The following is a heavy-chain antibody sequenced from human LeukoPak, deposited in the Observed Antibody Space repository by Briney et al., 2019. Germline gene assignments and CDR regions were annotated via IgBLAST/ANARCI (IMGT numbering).Heavy chain of an antibody. CDR1: GYSFTSYW. Sequence: GESLKISCKGSGYSFTSYWIGWVRHMPGKGLEWMGIIYPGDSDTRYSPSFQGQVTISADKSISTAYLQWSSLKASDTAMYYCARLDVAGGNSVPYCDYWGQGTLVTVSS. CDR3: ARLDVAGGNSVPYCDY. V-gene: IGHV5-51*01. CDR2: IYPGDSDT. D-gene: IGHD4-23*01. J-gene: IGHJ4*02.